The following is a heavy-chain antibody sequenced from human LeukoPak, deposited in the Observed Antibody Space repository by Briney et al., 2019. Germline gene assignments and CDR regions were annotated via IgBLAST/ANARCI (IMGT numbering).Heavy chain of an antibody. CDR3: AGSTVTTFGRVWFDP. V-gene: IGHV4-30-2*01. CDR1: GGSISSGGYS. J-gene: IGHJ5*02. Sequence: ASETLSLTCTVSGGSISSGGYSWSWIRQPPGKGLEWIGYIYHSGSTYYNPSLKSRVTISVDRSKNQFSLKLSSVTAADTAVYFCAGSTVTTFGRVWFDPWGQGTLVTVSS. CDR2: IYHSGST. D-gene: IGHD4-17*01.